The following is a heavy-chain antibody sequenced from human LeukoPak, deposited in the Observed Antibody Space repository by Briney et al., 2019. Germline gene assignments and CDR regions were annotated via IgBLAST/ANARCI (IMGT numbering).Heavy chain of an antibody. Sequence: GGSLRLSCTASGFTFGDYAMSWFRQAPGKGLEWVGFIRSKAYGGTTEYAASVKGRFTISRDDSKSIAYLQMNSLKTEDTAVYYCTRAPNLLWFGELLPLDYWGQGTLVTVSS. CDR1: GFTFGDYA. V-gene: IGHV3-49*03. CDR2: IRSKAYGGTT. D-gene: IGHD3-10*01. J-gene: IGHJ4*02. CDR3: TRAPNLLWFGELLPLDY.